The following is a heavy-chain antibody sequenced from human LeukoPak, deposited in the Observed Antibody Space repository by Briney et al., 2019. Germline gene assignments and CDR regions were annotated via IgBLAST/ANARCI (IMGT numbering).Heavy chain of an antibody. CDR3: ARRSYDSSEDAFDI. CDR2: INPNSGGT. D-gene: IGHD3-22*01. Sequence: ASVKVSCKASGYTFTGYYMHWVRQAPGQGLEWMGWINPNSGGTNYAQKFQGRVTMTRDTSISTAYMELSRLRSDDTAVYYCARRSYDSSEDAFDIWGQGTMVTVSS. J-gene: IGHJ3*02. V-gene: IGHV1-2*02. CDR1: GYTFTGYY.